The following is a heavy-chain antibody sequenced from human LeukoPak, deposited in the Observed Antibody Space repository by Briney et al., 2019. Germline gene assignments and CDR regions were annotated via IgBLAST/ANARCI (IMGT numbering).Heavy chain of an antibody. CDR1: GYTFTSYA. D-gene: IGHD3-22*01. J-gene: IGHJ4*02. Sequence: GASVKVSCKASGYTFTSYAMNWVRQAPGQGLEWMGWISAYNGNTNYAQKLQGRVTMTTDTSTSTAYMELRSLRSDDTAVYYCARTNVYYYYSSDYYPYFDYWGQGTLVTVSS. CDR3: ARTNVYYYYSSDYYPYFDY. CDR2: ISAYNGNT. V-gene: IGHV1-18*01.